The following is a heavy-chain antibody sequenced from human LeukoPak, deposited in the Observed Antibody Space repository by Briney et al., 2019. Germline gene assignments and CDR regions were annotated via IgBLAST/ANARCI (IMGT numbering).Heavy chain of an antibody. CDR1: GVSISSSSYY. CDR2: IYYSGST. J-gene: IGHJ3*02. V-gene: IGHV4-39*02. D-gene: IGHD6-19*01. CDR3: AREAWLGPDDAFDI. Sequence: SETLSLTCTVSGVSISSSSYYWGWIRQPPGKGLEWIGSIYYSGSTYYNPSLKSRVTISVDTSKNQFSLKLSSVTAADTAVYYCAREAWLGPDDAFDIWGQGTMVTVSS.